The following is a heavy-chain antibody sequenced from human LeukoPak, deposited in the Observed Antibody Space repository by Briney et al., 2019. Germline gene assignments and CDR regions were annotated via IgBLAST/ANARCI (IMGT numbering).Heavy chain of an antibody. J-gene: IGHJ4*02. CDR3: ARDGWMTMVANAAYFDN. CDR2: ISYSGLT. V-gene: IGHV4-39*07. D-gene: IGHD4/OR15-4a*01. Sequence: SETLSLTCTVTGGSIRSNTYYWGWIRQPPGKGLEWIGSISYSGLTYYNPSLKSRVTILVDTSKNQFSLKVSSVTAADTAVYYCARDGWMTMVANAAYFDNWGQGTLVTVSS. CDR1: GGSIRSNTYY.